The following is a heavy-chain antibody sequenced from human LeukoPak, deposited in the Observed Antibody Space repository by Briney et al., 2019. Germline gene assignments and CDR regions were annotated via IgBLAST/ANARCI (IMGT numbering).Heavy chain of an antibody. Sequence: GASETVSCQDSGYTFTSYGNSWVRQAPRPGLEWMGWISAYNGNTNYAQKLQGRVTMTTDTSTSTAYMDLRSLRSDDTAVYYCARELVYDCSGYTNWGQGTLVTVSS. J-gene: IGHJ4*02. CDR2: ISAYNGNT. V-gene: IGHV1-18*01. CDR3: ARELVYDCSGYTN. CDR1: GYTFTSYG. D-gene: IGHD3-22*01.